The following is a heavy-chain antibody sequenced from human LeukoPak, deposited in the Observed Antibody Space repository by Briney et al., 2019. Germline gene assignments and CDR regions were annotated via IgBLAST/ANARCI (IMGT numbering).Heavy chain of an antibody. Sequence: GGSLRLSXAASGFTFSSYWMSWVRQAPGKGVEWVANIKQDGSEKYYVDSVKGRFTISRDNAKNSLYLQMNSLRAEDTAVYYCARDLHGWLRLQVFDYWGQGTLVTVSS. V-gene: IGHV3-7*01. J-gene: IGHJ4*02. CDR2: IKQDGSEK. CDR3: ARDLHGWLRLQVFDY. CDR1: GFTFSSYW. D-gene: IGHD5-12*01.